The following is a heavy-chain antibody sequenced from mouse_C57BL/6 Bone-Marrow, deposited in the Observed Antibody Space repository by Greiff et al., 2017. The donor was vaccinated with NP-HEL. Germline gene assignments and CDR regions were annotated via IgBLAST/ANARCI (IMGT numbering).Heavy chain of an antibody. Sequence: VQLQQPGAELVRPGSSVKLSCKASGYTFTSYWLDWVKHRPGQGLEWIGNIYPSDSETHYNQKFKDKATLTVDKSSSTAYMQLSSLTSEDSAVYYCARYDGYYWYFDVWGTGTTVTVSS. J-gene: IGHJ1*03. CDR3: ARYDGYYWYFDV. V-gene: IGHV1-61*01. CDR2: IYPSDSET. D-gene: IGHD2-3*01. CDR1: GYTFTSYW.